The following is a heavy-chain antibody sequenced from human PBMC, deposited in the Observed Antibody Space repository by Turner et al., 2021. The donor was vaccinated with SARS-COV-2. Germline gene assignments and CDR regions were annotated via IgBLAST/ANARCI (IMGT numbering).Heavy chain of an antibody. Sequence: QGQPVQSGAVVQKPGASVTGSCKASVYTFTSYDINWVRQATGQGLEWMGWMNPDSGNTAYAQKYQGRVTITRNTSISTAYMELSNLRSEDTAVYYCARGGYCSSTSCSPYWYFDLWGRGTLVTVSS. D-gene: IGHD2-2*01. CDR1: VYTFTSYD. J-gene: IGHJ2*01. V-gene: IGHV1-8*03. CDR3: ARGGYCSSTSCSPYWYFDL. CDR2: MNPDSGNT.